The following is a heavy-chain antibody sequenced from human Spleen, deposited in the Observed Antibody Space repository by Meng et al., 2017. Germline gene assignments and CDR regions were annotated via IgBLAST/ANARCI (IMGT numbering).Heavy chain of an antibody. Sequence: EVQLLESGGGLVQPGGSLRLSCTASGFTFSHHAMSWVRQAPGKGLEWVSSISGSGETTHYADSVKGRFTISRDNSKNTLYLQMNSLRAEDTALYYCAKNPYGAYPGYWGQGTLVTVSS. V-gene: IGHV3-23*01. J-gene: IGHJ4*02. CDR2: ISGSGETT. D-gene: IGHD4-17*01. CDR1: GFTFSHHA. CDR3: AKNPYGAYPGY.